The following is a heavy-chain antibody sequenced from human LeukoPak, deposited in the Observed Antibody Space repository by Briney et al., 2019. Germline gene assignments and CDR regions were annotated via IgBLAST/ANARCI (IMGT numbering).Heavy chain of an antibody. D-gene: IGHD5-12*01. CDR3: AKPQGDASGYDFDY. Sequence: GGSLRLSCAASGFTFSGYAMSWVRQAPGKGLEWVSAISGSGGSTYYADSVKGRFTISRDNSKNTLYLQMNSLRAEDTAVYYCAKPQGDASGYDFDYWGQGTLVTVSS. CDR1: GFTFSGYA. V-gene: IGHV3-23*01. CDR2: ISGSGGST. J-gene: IGHJ4*02.